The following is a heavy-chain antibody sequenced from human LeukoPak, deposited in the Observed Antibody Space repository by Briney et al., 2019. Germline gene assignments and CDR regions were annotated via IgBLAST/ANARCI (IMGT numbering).Heavy chain of an antibody. V-gene: IGHV1-18*01. Sequence: GGSVKVSCKTSGYTFSNFGINWVRQAPGQGLEWMAWISGNNDNPNYGQKFQGRFTVTTDSSTSTAYMELRNLRSDDTAVYYCARDGTSTDDYWGQGTLVTVSS. J-gene: IGHJ4*02. CDR1: GYTFSNFG. CDR3: ARDGTSTDDY. D-gene: IGHD2-2*01. CDR2: ISGNNDNP.